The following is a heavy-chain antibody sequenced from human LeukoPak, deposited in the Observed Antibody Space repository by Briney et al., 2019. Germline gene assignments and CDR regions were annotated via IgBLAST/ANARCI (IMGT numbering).Heavy chain of an antibody. D-gene: IGHD1-14*01. V-gene: IGHV3-23*01. CDR1: GFTFSSYA. Sequence: GGSLRLSCAASGFTFSSYAMSWVRQAPGQGLEWVSAISGSGGSTYYADSVKGRFTISRDNSKNTLYLQMNSLRAEDTAVYYCTPKGSPNHLDYWGQGTLVTVSS. CDR3: TPKGSPNHLDY. CDR2: ISGSGGST. J-gene: IGHJ4*02.